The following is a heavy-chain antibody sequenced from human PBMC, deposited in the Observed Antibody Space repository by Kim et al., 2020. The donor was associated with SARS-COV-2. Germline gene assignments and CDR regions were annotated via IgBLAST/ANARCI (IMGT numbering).Heavy chain of an antibody. CDR3: TRDNSGYDYDPDFDY. J-gene: IGHJ4*02. V-gene: IGHV3-49*04. CDR2: IRSKAYGGTT. Sequence: GGSLRLSCTASGFTFGDYAMSWVRQAPGKGLEWVGFIRSKAYGGTTEYAASVKGRFTISRDDSKSIAYLQMNSLKTEDTAVYYCTRDNSGYDYDPDFDYWGQGTLVTVSS. D-gene: IGHD5-12*01. CDR1: GFTFGDYA.